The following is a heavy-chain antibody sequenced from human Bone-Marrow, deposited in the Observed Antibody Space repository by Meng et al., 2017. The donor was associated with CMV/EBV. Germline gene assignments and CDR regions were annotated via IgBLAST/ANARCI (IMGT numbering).Heavy chain of an antibody. CDR2: ISYDGSNK. CDR1: GFTFSSYS. D-gene: IGHD5-24*01. J-gene: IGHJ4*02. V-gene: IGHV3-30*01. Sequence: LSCAVSGFTFSSYSMHWIRQAPDKGLGWVAVISYDGSNKFYADSLKGRFTISRDNSENTFYLQMKSLETEDTAVYYCARDFPNYYFDYWGQGILVTVSS. CDR3: ARDFPNYYFDY.